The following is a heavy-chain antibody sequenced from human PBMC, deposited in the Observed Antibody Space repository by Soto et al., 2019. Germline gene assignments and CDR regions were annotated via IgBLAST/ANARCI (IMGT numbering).Heavy chain of an antibody. CDR2: ISWNSGKI. J-gene: IGHJ4*02. V-gene: IGHV3-9*01. CDR3: VKDKGDY. Sequence: EVQLVESGGGLVQPGRSQRLSCAASGFTIDDYAMHWVRQAPGKGLEWVSSISWNSGKIGYADSVKGRFTISRDNAKNFLYLQMNSLRVEDTAVYHCVKDKGDYWGQGTPVTVSS. CDR1: GFTIDDYA.